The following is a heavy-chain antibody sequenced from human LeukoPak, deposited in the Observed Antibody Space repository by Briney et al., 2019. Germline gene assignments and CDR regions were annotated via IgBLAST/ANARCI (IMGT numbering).Heavy chain of an antibody. CDR3: ANGHCSSAGCATSLDY. CDR1: GFNFSSYG. J-gene: IGHJ4*02. D-gene: IGHD2-15*01. CDR2: IWYDGSKK. V-gene: IGHV3-33*06. Sequence: PGGSLRLSCAASGFNFSSYGIHWVRQAPGKGLEWVAVIWYDGSKKYYADSVKGRFTISRDNSKNTVYLQMNSLRAEDTAVYYYANGHCSSAGCATSLDYWGQGTLVTVSS.